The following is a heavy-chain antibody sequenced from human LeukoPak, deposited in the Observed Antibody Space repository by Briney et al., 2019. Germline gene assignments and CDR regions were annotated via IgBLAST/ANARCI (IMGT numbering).Heavy chain of an antibody. Sequence: GGSLGLSCAASGFIFSYYSMNWVRQAPGKGLEWVSSISSSSSHIYYADSVKGRFTISRDNAKNSLYLQMNSLRAEDAAVYYCARDSSSSFLNWFDPWGQGTLVTVSS. CDR2: ISSSSSHI. CDR3: ARDSSSSFLNWFDP. J-gene: IGHJ5*02. CDR1: GFIFSYYS. D-gene: IGHD6-6*01. V-gene: IGHV3-21*01.